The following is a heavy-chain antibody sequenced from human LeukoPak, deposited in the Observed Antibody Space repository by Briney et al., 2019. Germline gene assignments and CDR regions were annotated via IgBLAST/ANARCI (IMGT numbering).Heavy chain of an antibody. Sequence: GGSLRLSCAASGFIFSSYAMTWVRQAPGKGLEWVSTVGSSGTSTYYADSVKGRFTISRDNSNNTLYLQMNSLRAEDTAVYYCAKDRSSGGSCYNFWGQGALVTVSS. CDR1: GFIFSSYA. V-gene: IGHV3-23*01. CDR2: VGSSGTST. CDR3: AKDRSSGGSCYNF. D-gene: IGHD2-15*01. J-gene: IGHJ4*02.